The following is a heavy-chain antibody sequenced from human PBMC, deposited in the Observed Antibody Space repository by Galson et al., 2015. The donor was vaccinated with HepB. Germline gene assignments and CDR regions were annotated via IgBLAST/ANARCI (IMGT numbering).Heavy chain of an antibody. CDR1: GGSFSGYY. CDR3: ARGLRRRGFGVRYYGSGLDDAFDI. CDR2: INHSGST. D-gene: IGHD3-10*01. Sequence: TLSLTCAVYGGSFSGYYWSWIRQPPGKGLEWIGEINHSGSTNYNPSLKSRVTISVDTSKNQFPLKLSSVTAADTAVYYCARGLRRRGFGVRYYGSGLDDAFDIWGQGTMVTVSS. V-gene: IGHV4-34*01. J-gene: IGHJ3*02.